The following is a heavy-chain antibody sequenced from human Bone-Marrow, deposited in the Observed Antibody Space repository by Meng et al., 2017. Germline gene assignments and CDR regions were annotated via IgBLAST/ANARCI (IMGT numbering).Heavy chain of an antibody. CDR2: VYHRGDT. J-gene: IGHJ4*02. V-gene: IGHV4-4*02. CDR3: GRDQGRELINH. Sequence: QVQLQESGPGLVKPSGTLSLTCAVSGGSISSSNWWSWVRQPPGKGLEWIGEVYHRGDTNYNPSLKSRVVISVDKSKNQFSLNLSSVTAADTAVYYCGRDQGRELINHWGQGTLVTVSS. D-gene: IGHD1-7*01. CDR1: GGSISSSNW.